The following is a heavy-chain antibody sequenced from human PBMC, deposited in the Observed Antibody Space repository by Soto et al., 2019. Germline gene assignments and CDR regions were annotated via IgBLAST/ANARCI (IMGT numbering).Heavy chain of an antibody. CDR2: INAGNGNT. Sequence: ASVKVSCKASGYTFTSYAMHWVRQAPGQRLEWMGWINAGNGNTKYSQKFRGRVTITRDTSASTAYMELSSLRSEDTAVYYCAREIGGGWWDDAFDIWGQGTMVTVSS. V-gene: IGHV1-3*01. CDR3: AREIGGGWWDDAFDI. D-gene: IGHD2-8*02. J-gene: IGHJ3*02. CDR1: GYTFTSYA.